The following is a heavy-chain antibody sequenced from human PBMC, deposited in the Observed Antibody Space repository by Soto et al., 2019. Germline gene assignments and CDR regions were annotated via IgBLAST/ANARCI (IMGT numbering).Heavy chain of an antibody. D-gene: IGHD2-8*01. CDR3: AKARCTTSNCYVPDY. CDR2: ISGSGGSP. CDR1: GCSFSTYS. Sequence: GGSLRLSCAASGCSFSTYSMSWIRRAPGRGLEWVSAISGSGGSPSYADSVQGRCTISRDNPEKTLFLQMNSLRAEDTAVYYCAKARCTTSNCYVPDYWGQGTLVTVSS. V-gene: IGHV3-23*01. J-gene: IGHJ4*02.